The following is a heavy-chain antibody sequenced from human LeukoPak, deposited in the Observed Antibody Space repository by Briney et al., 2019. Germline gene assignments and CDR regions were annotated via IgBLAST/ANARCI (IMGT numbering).Heavy chain of an antibody. CDR1: GFTSSSYS. Sequence: PGGSLRLSCAASGFTSSSYSMNWVRQAPGKGLEWVSYISSSSSTIYYADSVKGRFTISRDNAKNSLYLQMNSLRAEDTAVYYCARRIGQWLARMNWYFDLWGRGTLVTVSS. CDR3: ARRIGQWLARMNWYFDL. D-gene: IGHD6-19*01. V-gene: IGHV3-48*01. CDR2: ISSSSSTI. J-gene: IGHJ2*01.